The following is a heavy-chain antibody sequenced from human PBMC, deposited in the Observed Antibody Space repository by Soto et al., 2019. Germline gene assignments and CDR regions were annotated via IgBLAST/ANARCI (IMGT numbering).Heavy chain of an antibody. V-gene: IGHV4-31*03. D-gene: IGHD2-2*03. J-gene: IGHJ6*03. CDR1: GGSISSGGYY. Sequence: SETLSLTCTVSGGSISSGGYYWSWIRQHPGKGLEWIGYIYYSGSTYYNPSLKSRVTISVDTSKNQFSLKLSSVTAADTAVYYCARASVDIVVVPAATGAKWRVYYYMDVWGKGTTVTVSS. CDR2: IYYSGST. CDR3: ARASVDIVVVPAATGAKWRVYYYMDV.